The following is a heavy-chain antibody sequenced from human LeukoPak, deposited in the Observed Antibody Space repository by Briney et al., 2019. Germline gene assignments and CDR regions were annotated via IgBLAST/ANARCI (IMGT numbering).Heavy chain of an antibody. CDR1: GFTFSNYG. CDR3: AKDAPAYGSGSYYN. V-gene: IGHV3-23*01. CDR2: ISGSGGST. J-gene: IGHJ1*01. D-gene: IGHD3-10*01. Sequence: GGSLRLSCAASGFTFSNYGMTWVRQAPGKGLEWVSAISGSGGSTYYADSVKGRFTISRDNSKNTLYLQMSSLRAEDTAVYYCAKDAPAYGSGSYYNWGQGTLVTVSS.